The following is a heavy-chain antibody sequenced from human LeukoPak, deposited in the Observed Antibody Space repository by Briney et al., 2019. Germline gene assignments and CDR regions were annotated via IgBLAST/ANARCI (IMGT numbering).Heavy chain of an antibody. CDR3: ARRGAGNWFDP. J-gene: IGHJ5*02. V-gene: IGHV4-59*01. D-gene: IGHD1-14*01. CDR1: GGSISSYY. CDR2: IYYSGST. Sequence: SETLSLTCTVSGGSISSYYWSWIRQPPGKGLEWIGYIYYSGSTNYNPSLKSRVTISVDTSKNQFSLKLSSVTAADTAVYYCARRGAGNWFDPWGRGTLVTVSS.